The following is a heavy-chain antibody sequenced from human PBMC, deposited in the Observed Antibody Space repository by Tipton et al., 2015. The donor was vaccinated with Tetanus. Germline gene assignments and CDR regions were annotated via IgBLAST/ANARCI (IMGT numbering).Heavy chain of an antibody. J-gene: IGHJ4*02. CDR3: AREADRSGGSCFSGDFDN. Sequence: SLRLSCAASGFIFSSYGIHWVRQAPGKGLEWVAVSWYDGTDKYYADSVKGRFTISRDNSKNTLYLQMNSLRAEDTAVYYCAREADRSGGSCFSGDFDNWGQGTQVTVSS. D-gene: IGHD2-15*01. CDR2: SWYDGTDK. CDR1: GFIFSSYG. V-gene: IGHV3-33*01.